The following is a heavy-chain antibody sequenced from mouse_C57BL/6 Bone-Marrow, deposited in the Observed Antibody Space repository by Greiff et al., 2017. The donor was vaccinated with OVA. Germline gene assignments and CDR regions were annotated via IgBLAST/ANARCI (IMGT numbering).Heavy chain of an antibody. V-gene: IGHV1-81*01. CDR2: IYPRSGNT. Sequence: QVQLQQSGAELARPGASVKLSCKASGYTFTSYGISWVKQRPGQGLEWIGEIYPRSGNTYYNEKFKGKATLTADKSSSTAYMELRSLTSEDSAVYFCARPRAYDYGPAWFAYWGQGTLVTVSA. CDR1: GYTFTSYG. J-gene: IGHJ3*01. D-gene: IGHD1-1*01. CDR3: ARPRAYDYGPAWFAY.